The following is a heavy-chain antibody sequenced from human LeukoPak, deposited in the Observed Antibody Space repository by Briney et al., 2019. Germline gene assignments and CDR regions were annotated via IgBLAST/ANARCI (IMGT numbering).Heavy chain of an antibody. CDR1: GGSISSSNW. V-gene: IGHV4-4*02. CDR2: IYHSGST. CDR3: ARASFKYGSGSYFDY. D-gene: IGHD3-10*01. J-gene: IGHJ4*02. Sequence: SGTLSLTCAVSGGSISSSNWWSWVRQPPGKGLEWIGEIYHSGSTNYNPSLKSRVTISVDKSKNQFSLKLSSVTVADTAVYYCARASFKYGSGSYFDYWGQGTLVTVSS.